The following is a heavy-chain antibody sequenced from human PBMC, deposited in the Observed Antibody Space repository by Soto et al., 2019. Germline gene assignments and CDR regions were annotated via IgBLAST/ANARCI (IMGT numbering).Heavy chain of an antibody. CDR3: AKDPRYCSGGSCYPSSCDY. D-gene: IGHD2-15*01. J-gene: IGHJ4*02. V-gene: IGHV3-23*01. CDR2: ISGSGGST. Sequence: PGGSLRLSCAASGFTFSSYAMSWVRQAPGKGLEWVSAISGSGGSTYYADSVKGRFTISRDNSKNTLYLQMNSLRAEDTAVYYCAKDPRYCSGGSCYPSSCDYWGQGTLVTVSS. CDR1: GFTFSSYA.